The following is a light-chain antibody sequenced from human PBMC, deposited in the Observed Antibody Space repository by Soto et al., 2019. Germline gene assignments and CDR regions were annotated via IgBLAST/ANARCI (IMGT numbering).Light chain of an antibody. CDR3: QQYGSSPRT. V-gene: IGKV3-20*01. CDR2: RTS. J-gene: IGKJ1*01. CDR1: HSVSSY. Sequence: EIVLTQSPATLSLSPGERATLSCRASHSVSSYLAWYQQKPDQAPRLLIYRTSNRATGIPDRFSGSGSGTDFTLTISRLEPEDFAVYYCQQYGSSPRTFGQGTKVDI.